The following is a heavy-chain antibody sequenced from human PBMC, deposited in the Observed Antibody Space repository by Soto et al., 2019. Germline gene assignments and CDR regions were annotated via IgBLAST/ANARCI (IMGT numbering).Heavy chain of an antibody. Sequence: ASETLSLTYAVSGGSISSEYFHWTWIRQSPGKGLEWIGYIHYTGSIMYNPSFKSRLTMAVDTTKNQFSLQLTSVTAADTAVYFCAREDDGGDRDYYGLDVWGQGTTVTVSS. V-gene: IGHV4-30-4*08. CDR3: AREDDGGDRDYYGLDV. CDR2: IHYTGSI. J-gene: IGHJ6*02. D-gene: IGHD2-21*02. CDR1: GGSISSEYFH.